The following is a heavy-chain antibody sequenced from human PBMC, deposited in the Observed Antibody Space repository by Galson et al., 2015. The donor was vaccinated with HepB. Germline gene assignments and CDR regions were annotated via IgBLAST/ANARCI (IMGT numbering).Heavy chain of an antibody. J-gene: IGHJ3*02. D-gene: IGHD4-17*01. V-gene: IGHV3-23*01. CDR2: IGGSGITT. CDR3: ARPKWATVIAFDI. CDR1: GFIFSSSA. Sequence: SLRLSCAASGFIFSSSAMSWVRQAPGKGLEWVSGIGGSGITTYYADSVKGRFTISRDNSKNTLYLQMNSLRAEDTAVYYCARPKWATVIAFDIWGQGTMAIVSS.